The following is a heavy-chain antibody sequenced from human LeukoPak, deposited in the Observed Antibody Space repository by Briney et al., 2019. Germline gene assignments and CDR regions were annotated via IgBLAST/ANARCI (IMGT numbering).Heavy chain of an antibody. J-gene: IGHJ4*02. V-gene: IGHV4-34*01. CDR1: GGSFSGYY. CDR2: INHSGST. CDR3: ARDFTMVRGVSHPDY. Sequence: SETLSLTCTVSGGSFSGYYWSWIRQPPGKGLEWIGEINHSGSTNYNPSLKSRVTISVDTSKNQFSLKLSSVTAADTAVYYCARDFTMVRGVSHPDYWGQGTLVTVSS. D-gene: IGHD3-10*01.